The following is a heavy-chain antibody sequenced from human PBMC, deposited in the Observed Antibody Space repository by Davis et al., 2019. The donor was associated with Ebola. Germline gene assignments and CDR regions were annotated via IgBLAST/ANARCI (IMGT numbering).Heavy chain of an antibody. CDR3: ARPLVGATGWFDP. CDR1: GYTFTSYA. V-gene: IGHV1-18*01. CDR2: ISAYNGNT. J-gene: IGHJ5*02. Sequence: ASVKVSCKASGYTFTSYAMNWVRQAPGQGLEWMGWISAYNGNTNYAQKLQGRVTMTTDTSTSTAYMELRSLRSDDTAVYYCARPLVGATGWFDPWGQGTLVTVSS. D-gene: IGHD1-26*01.